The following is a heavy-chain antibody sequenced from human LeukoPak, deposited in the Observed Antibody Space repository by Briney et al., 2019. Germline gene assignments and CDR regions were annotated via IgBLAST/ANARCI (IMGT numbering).Heavy chain of an antibody. CDR2: ISWNSGSI. CDR1: GFTFDDYA. CDR3: AKGVWDGYHFFDY. V-gene: IGHV3-9*01. J-gene: IGHJ4*02. D-gene: IGHD5-24*01. Sequence: HAGRSLRLSCAASGFTFDDYAMHWVRQAPGKGLEWVSGISWNSGSIGYADSVKGRFTISRDNAKNSLYLQMNSLRAEDTALYYCAKGVWDGYHFFDYWGQGTLVTVSS.